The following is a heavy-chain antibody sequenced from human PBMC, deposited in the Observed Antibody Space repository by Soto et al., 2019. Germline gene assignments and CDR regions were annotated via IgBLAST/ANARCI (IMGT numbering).Heavy chain of an antibody. CDR3: AAYDFWSGYPVDY. Sequence: KPGGSLRLSCAASGFTFGSYSMNWVRQAPGKGLEWVSSISSSSSYIYYADSVKGRFTVSRDNAKNSLYLQMNSLRAEDTAVYYCAAYDFWSGYPVDYWGQGTLVTVSS. D-gene: IGHD3-3*01. CDR2: ISSSSSYI. J-gene: IGHJ4*02. V-gene: IGHV3-21*01. CDR1: GFTFGSYS.